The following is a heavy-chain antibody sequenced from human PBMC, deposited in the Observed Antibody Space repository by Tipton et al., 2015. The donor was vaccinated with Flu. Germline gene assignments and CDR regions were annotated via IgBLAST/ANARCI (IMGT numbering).Heavy chain of an antibody. V-gene: IGHV4-38-2*01. J-gene: IGHJ5*02. CDR2: IDRRGRT. Sequence: PGLVKPSETLSLTCVVSGYFIGGGNYWGWIRQAPGKGLEWIGHIDRRGRTYGNPSLKSRVTMSVDTSKNQSSLEMRSVTAADMAVYYCARRDFSNYVSDPKNWFDRWGQGILVTVSS. D-gene: IGHD4-11*01. CDR3: ARRDFSNYVSDPKNWFDR. CDR1: GYFIGGGNY.